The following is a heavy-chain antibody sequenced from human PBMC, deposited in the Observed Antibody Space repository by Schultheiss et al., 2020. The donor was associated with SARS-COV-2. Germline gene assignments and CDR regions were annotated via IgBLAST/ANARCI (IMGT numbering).Heavy chain of an antibody. V-gene: IGHV3-73*01. CDR2: IRSKANSYAT. D-gene: IGHD1-26*01. J-gene: IGHJ4*02. Sequence: GESLKISCAASGFTFSGSAMHWVRQASGKGLEWVGHIRSKANSYATTYTASVKGRFTISRDDSKNTAYLQMNSLKTEDTALYYCTRREWELDPFDYWGQGTLVTVSS. CDR1: GFTFSGSA. CDR3: TRREWELDPFDY.